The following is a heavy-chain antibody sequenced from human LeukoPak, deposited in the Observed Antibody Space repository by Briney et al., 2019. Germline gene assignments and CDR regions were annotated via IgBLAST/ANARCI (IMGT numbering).Heavy chain of an antibody. CDR3: AIARTLYFFDY. V-gene: IGHV4-59*01. CDR2: IYNSGST. D-gene: IGHD1/OR15-1a*01. J-gene: IGHJ4*02. CDR1: GGSISSYY. Sequence: PSETLSLTCTVSGGSISSYYWSWIRQSPGKGLEWIGYIYNSGSTDYNPSFKSRVTISVDTSKNQFSLKLTSVTAADTDLYYCAIARTLYFFDYLGQGTLVTVSS.